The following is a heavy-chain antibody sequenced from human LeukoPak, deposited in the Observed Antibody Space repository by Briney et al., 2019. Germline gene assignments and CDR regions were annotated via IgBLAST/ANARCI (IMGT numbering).Heavy chain of an antibody. D-gene: IGHD1-26*01. V-gene: IGHV3-53*01. CDR1: GFTVSSNY. Sequence: PGGSLRLSCAASGFTVSSNYMSWVRQAPGKGLEWVSVIYSGGSTYYADSVKGRFTISRDNSKNTLYLQMNSLRAEDTAVYYCARMAGGGSSPQIFDYWGRGTLVTVSS. CDR3: ARMAGGGSSPQIFDY. CDR2: IYSGGST. J-gene: IGHJ4*02.